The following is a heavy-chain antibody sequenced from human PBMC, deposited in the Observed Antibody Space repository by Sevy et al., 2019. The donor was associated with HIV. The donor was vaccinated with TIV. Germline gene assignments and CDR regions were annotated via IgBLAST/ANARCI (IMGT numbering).Heavy chain of an antibody. D-gene: IGHD3-22*01. CDR2: ISGIGGSGDKT. J-gene: IGHJ4*02. CDR1: GFTFSSYA. Sequence: GGSLRLSCAASGFTFSSYAMNWVRQAPGKGLEWVSGISGIGGSGDKTNYADTVKGRFTISRDDSKISLHLQLNSLRAEDTAIYYCARKYDSSGYLDYWGQGTLVTVSS. CDR3: ARKYDSSGYLDY. V-gene: IGHV3-23*01.